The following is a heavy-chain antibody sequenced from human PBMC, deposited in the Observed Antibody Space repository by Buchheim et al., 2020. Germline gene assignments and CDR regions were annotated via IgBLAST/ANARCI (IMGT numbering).Heavy chain of an antibody. J-gene: IGHJ4*02. Sequence: QVQLQESGPGLVKPSQTLSLTCTVSGGSISSGGYYWSWIRQHPGKGLEWIGYIYYSGSTYYNPSLKRRVTIPVDTSKNQFSLKLSSVTAADTAVYYCARSRLWFGEPTYPFDYWGQGTL. V-gene: IGHV4-31*03. CDR1: GGSISSGGYY. D-gene: IGHD3-10*01. CDR2: IYYSGST. CDR3: ARSRLWFGEPTYPFDY.